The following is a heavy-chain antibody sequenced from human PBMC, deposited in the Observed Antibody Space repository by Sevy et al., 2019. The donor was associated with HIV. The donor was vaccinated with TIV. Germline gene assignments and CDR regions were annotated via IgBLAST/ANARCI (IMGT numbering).Heavy chain of an antibody. CDR3: ANCCSGDGFDY. V-gene: IGHV3-48*01. J-gene: IGHJ4*02. CDR1: AFTFSTYT. D-gene: IGHD2-15*01. Sequence: GGSLRLSCVASAFTFSTYTMNWVRQAPGKGLECVSYISSSSSTIYYADSVKGRFTISRDNAKNSLYLQMNSLRAEDTAVYYCANCCSGDGFDYWGQGILVTVSS. CDR2: ISSSSSTI.